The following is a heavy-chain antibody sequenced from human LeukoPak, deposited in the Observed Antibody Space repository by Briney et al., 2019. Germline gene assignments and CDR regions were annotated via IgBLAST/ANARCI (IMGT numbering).Heavy chain of an antibody. J-gene: IGHJ4*02. Sequence: GGSLRLSCAASGFTFSSYGMHWVRQAPGKGLEWVAVISYDGSNKYYADSVKGRSTISRDNSKNTLYLRMNSLRAEDTAVYYCAKGDFDYWGQGTLVTVSS. CDR3: AKGDFDY. V-gene: IGHV3-30*18. CDR2: ISYDGSNK. CDR1: GFTFSSYG.